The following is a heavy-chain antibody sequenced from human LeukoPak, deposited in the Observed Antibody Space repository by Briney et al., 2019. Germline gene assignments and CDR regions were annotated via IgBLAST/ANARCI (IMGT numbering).Heavy chain of an antibody. D-gene: IGHD5-12*01. Sequence: GGSLRLSCAASGFTLSSYAMHWVRQAPGKGLGWVAVISYDGSNKYYADSVKGRFTISRDNSKNTLYLQMNSLRAEDTAVYYCARDGDIPFDYWGQGTLVTVSS. V-gene: IGHV3-30-3*01. CDR3: ARDGDIPFDY. CDR1: GFTLSSYA. J-gene: IGHJ4*02. CDR2: ISYDGSNK.